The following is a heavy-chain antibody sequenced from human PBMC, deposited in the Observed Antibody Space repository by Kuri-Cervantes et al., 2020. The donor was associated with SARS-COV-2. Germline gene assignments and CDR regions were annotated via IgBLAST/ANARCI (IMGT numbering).Heavy chain of an antibody. J-gene: IGHJ2*01. CDR3: AKDEAVAGYYWYSDL. CDR2: ISYDGSNK. V-gene: IGHV3-30-3*01. Sequence: GGSLRLSCAAYGFTFSSYAMHWVRQAPGKGLEWVAVISYDGSNKYYADSVKGRFTISRDNSKNTLYLQMNSLRAEDTAVYYCAKDEAVAGYYWYSDLWGRGTLVTVSS. CDR1: GFTFSSYA. D-gene: IGHD4-23*01.